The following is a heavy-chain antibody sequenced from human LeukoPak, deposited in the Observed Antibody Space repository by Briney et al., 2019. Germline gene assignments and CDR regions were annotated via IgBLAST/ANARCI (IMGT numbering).Heavy chain of an antibody. D-gene: IGHD6-6*01. Sequence: SETLSLTCAVSGGSISSGGYSWSWIRQPPGKGLEWIGYIYYSGSTYYNPSLKSRVTISVDTSKNQFSLKLSSVTAADTAVYYCARLQEYSSSHSFDYWGQGTLVTVSS. CDR1: GGSISSGGYS. J-gene: IGHJ4*02. V-gene: IGHV4-30-4*07. CDR3: ARLQEYSSSHSFDY. CDR2: IYYSGST.